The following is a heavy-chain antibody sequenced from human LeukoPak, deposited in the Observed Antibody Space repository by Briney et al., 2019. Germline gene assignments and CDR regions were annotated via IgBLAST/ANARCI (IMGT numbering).Heavy chain of an antibody. D-gene: IGHD5-24*01. CDR1: GFSLSGYW. CDR2: ISSTSGSI. CDR3: ARSVMRDFSTRAFDF. V-gene: IGHV3-21*01. Sequence: GGSLRLSCTASGFSLSGYWMSWVRQAPGKGPEWVSSISSTSGSIFYADSVKGRFTVSRDNAKNSLDLQMNSLRVEDTAVYYCARSVMRDFSTRAFDFWGQGAMVTVSS. J-gene: IGHJ3*01.